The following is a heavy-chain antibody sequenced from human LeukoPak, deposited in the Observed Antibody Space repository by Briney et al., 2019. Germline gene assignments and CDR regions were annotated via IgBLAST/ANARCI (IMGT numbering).Heavy chain of an antibody. V-gene: IGHV3-30*07. CDR2: ISSGGTYE. CDR3: ARDSTFYYVWGGSGPHYLDN. CDR1: GFTFSNYA. J-gene: IGHJ4*02. Sequence: GGSLRLSCAASGFTFSNYAMHWVRQAPGKGLEWVSLISSGGTYEYYADSVKGRFTISRDNSKNTLYLQLNSLRAEDTAVYYCARDSTFYYVWGGSGPHYLDNGGRGPLVPVS. D-gene: IGHD3-10*02.